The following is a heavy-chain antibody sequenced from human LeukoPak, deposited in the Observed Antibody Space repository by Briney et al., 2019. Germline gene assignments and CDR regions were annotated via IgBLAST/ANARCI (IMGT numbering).Heavy chain of an antibody. D-gene: IGHD5-18*01. CDR1: GGSISSSSYY. J-gene: IGHJ3*02. CDR2: IYYSGST. CDR3: ARADSYNPSLITFDI. V-gene: IGHV4-39*07. Sequence: SETLSLTCTVSGGSISSSSYYWGWIRQPPGKGLEWIGSIYYSGSTYYNPSLKSRVTTSVDTSKNQFSLKLSSVTAADTAVYYCARADSYNPSLITFDIWGQGTMVTVSS.